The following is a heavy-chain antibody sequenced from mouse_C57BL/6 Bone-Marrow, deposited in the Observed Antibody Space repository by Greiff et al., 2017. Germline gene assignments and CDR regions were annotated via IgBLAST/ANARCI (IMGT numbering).Heavy chain of an antibody. CDR1: GFTFSSYA. Sequence: EVKLVESGGGLVKPGGSLKLSCAASGFTFSSYAMSLVRQTPEKRLEWVATISDGGSYTYYPDNVKGRFTISRDNAKNNLYLQMSHLKSEDTAMYYCAREGELVDYWGQGTTLTVSS. J-gene: IGHJ2*01. D-gene: IGHD4-1*01. CDR3: AREGELVDY. CDR2: ISDGGSYT. V-gene: IGHV5-4*01.